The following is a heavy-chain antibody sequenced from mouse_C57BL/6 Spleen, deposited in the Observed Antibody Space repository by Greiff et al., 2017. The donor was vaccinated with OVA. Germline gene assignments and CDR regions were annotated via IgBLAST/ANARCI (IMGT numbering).Heavy chain of an antibody. Sequence: QVQLQQSGPELVKPGASVKISCKASGYAFGSSWMNWVKQRPGKGLEWIGRIYPGDGDTNYNGKFKGKATLTADKSSSTAYMQLSSLTSEDSAVYFCARGDGYYFDYWGQGTTLTVSS. V-gene: IGHV1-82*01. CDR3: ARGDGYYFDY. D-gene: IGHD2-3*01. J-gene: IGHJ2*01. CDR2: IYPGDGDT. CDR1: GYAFGSSW.